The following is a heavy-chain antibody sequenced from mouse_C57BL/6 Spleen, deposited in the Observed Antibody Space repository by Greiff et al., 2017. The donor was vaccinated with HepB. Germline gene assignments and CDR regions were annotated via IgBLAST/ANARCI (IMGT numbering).Heavy chain of an antibody. Sequence: EVQLQQSGAELVRPGASVKLSCTASGFNIKDDYMHWVKQRPEQGLEWIGWIDPENGDTEYASKFQGKATITADTSSNTADLQLSSLTSEDTAVYYCTTGTTVDYWGQGTTLTVSS. D-gene: IGHD1-1*01. J-gene: IGHJ2*01. CDR2: IDPENGDT. CDR1: GFNIKDDY. V-gene: IGHV14-4*01. CDR3: TTGTTVDY.